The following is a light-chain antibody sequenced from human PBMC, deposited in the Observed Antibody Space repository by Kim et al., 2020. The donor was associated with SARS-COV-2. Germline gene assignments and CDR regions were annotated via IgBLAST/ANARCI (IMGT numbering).Light chain of an antibody. J-gene: IGKJ4*01. CDR1: QDISNY. V-gene: IGKV1-33*01. CDR2: DAS. Sequence: DIQMTQSPSSLSASVGDRVTITCQASQDISNYLNWYQQKPGKAPKLLIYDASNLETGVPSRFSGSGSGTDFTFTISSLQSEDIATYYCQQYDDLPITFGGGTKVDIK. CDR3: QQYDDLPIT.